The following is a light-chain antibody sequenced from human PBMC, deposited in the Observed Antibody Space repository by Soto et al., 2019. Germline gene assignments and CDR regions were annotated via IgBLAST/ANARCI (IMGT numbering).Light chain of an antibody. V-gene: IGKV1-9*01. Sequence: IPLTQSPSSLSASVGDRVTITCRASQGINTYLAWYQQKPGKIPKLLIYVASTLQSGVPSRFSGSGSGTDFTLTISSLQPEDFATYYCQQLNNYPITFGQGTRLEIK. CDR1: QGINTY. J-gene: IGKJ5*01. CDR2: VAS. CDR3: QQLNNYPIT.